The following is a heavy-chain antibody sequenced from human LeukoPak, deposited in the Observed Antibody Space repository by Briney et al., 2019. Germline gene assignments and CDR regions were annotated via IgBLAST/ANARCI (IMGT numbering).Heavy chain of an antibody. CDR3: AREGGGYYFDY. Sequence: ASVKVPCKASGYTFTSYYMHWVRQAPGHRLEWMGIINPSGGSTSYAQKFPGRVTMTRDMSTSTVYMELSSLRSEDTAVYYCAREGGGYYFDYWGQGTLVTVSS. J-gene: IGHJ4*02. D-gene: IGHD1-26*01. CDR2: INPSGGST. CDR1: GYTFTSYY. V-gene: IGHV1-46*01.